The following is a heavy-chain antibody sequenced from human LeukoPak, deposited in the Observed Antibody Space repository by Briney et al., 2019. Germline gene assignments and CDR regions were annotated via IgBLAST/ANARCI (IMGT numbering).Heavy chain of an antibody. V-gene: IGHV4-31*03. D-gene: IGHD2-2*01. J-gene: IGHJ4*02. Sequence: SETLSLTCTVSGGSISSGGYYWSWIRQHPGKGLEWIGYIYYSGSTYYNPSLKSRVTISVDTSKNQFSLKLSSVTAADTAVDYCARADVEYQLPYWGQGTLVTVSS. CDR1: GGSISSGGYY. CDR3: ARADVEYQLPY. CDR2: IYYSGST.